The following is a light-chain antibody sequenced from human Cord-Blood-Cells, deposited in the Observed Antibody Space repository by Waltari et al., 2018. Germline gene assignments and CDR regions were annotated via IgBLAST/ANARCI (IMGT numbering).Light chain of an antibody. CDR3: QQYDNLPLT. Sequence: DIQMTQSPSSPPASVGDRVTITCQASQDISNYLNWYQQKPGKAPKLLIYDASNLETGVPSRFSGSGSGTDFTFTISSLQPEDIATYYCQQYDNLPLTFGGGTKVEIK. CDR1: QDISNY. V-gene: IGKV1-33*01. CDR2: DAS. J-gene: IGKJ4*01.